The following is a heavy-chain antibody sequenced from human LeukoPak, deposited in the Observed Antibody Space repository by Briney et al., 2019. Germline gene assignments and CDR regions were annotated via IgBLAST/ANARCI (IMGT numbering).Heavy chain of an antibody. D-gene: IGHD2-2*01. Sequence: PGRSLRLSCAPSGIAFSSYGMHWVRQAPGKGLEWVAIISYDGSNKYYADSVKGRFTISRDNSKNTLYLQMSSLRAEDTAVYYCAKDLVPATAHEYYYYGMDVWGQGTTVTVSS. V-gene: IGHV3-30*18. CDR2: ISYDGSNK. J-gene: IGHJ6*02. CDR1: GIAFSSYG. CDR3: AKDLVPATAHEYYYYGMDV.